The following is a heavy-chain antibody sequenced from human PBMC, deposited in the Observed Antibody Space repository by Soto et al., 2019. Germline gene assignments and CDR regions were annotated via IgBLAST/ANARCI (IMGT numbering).Heavy chain of an antibody. CDR3: ARGYYDFWSGYYSGRYLDY. Sequence: PSETLSLTCAVYGGSFSSYYWGWIRQPPGKGLEWIGSIYYSGSTYYNPSLKSRVTISVDTSKNQFSLKLSSVTAADTAVYYCARGYYDFWSGYYSGRYLDYWGQGTLVTVSS. D-gene: IGHD3-3*01. J-gene: IGHJ4*02. CDR2: IYYSGST. V-gene: IGHV4-39*07. CDR1: GGSFSSYY.